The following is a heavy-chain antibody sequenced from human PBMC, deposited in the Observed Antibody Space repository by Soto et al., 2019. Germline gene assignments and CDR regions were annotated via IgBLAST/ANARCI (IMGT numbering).Heavy chain of an antibody. CDR1: GGSFSGYY. Sequence: QVQLQQWGAGLLKPSETLSLTCAVYGGSFSGYYWSWIRQPPGKGLEWIGEINHSGSTNYNPSLKSRVTISVDTSKNQFSLKLSSVTGADTAVYYCARERGVLLWFGELNWFDPWGQGTLVTVSS. D-gene: IGHD3-10*01. J-gene: IGHJ5*02. CDR3: ARERGVLLWFGELNWFDP. V-gene: IGHV4-34*01. CDR2: INHSGST.